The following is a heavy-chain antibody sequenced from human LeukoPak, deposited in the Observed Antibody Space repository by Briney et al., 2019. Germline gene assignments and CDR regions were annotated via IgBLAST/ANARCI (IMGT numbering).Heavy chain of an antibody. Sequence: SVKVSCKAAGGTFSSYAISWVRQAPGQGLEWMGGIIPIFGTANYAQKFQRRVTITTDESTSTAYMELSSLRSEDTAVYYCARDSITGTGWFDPWGQGTLVTVSS. V-gene: IGHV1-69*05. CDR3: ARDSITGTGWFDP. D-gene: IGHD1/OR15-1a*01. J-gene: IGHJ5*02. CDR1: GGTFSSYA. CDR2: IIPIFGTA.